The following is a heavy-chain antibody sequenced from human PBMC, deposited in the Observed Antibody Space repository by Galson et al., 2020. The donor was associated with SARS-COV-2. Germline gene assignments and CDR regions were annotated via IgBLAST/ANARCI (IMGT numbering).Heavy chain of an antibody. Sequence: QLGESLKISCAASGFTFSSYAMHWVRQAPGKGLEWVAVISYDGSNKYYADSVKGRFTISRDNSKNTLYLQMNSLRAEDTAVYYCARGVWGSYLPPFYSWGQEPLVPVSS. D-gene: IGHD3-16*02. V-gene: IGHV3-30*04. CDR2: ISYDGSNK. J-gene: IGHJ5*01. CDR3: ARGVWGSYLPPFYS. CDR1: GFTFSSYA.